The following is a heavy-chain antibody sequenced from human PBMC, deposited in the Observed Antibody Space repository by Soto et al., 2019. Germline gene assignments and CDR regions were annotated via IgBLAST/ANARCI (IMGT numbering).Heavy chain of an antibody. V-gene: IGHV3-30-3*01. CDR1: GFTFSSYA. CDR3: AKVRQRFLDILTGATNFDS. D-gene: IGHD3-9*01. CDR2: MSYDGSNK. Sequence: PGGSLRLSCAASGFTFSSYAMHWVRQAPGKGLEWVAVMSYDGSNKYYADSVKGRFTISRDNSKSSLFLQMNSLRAEDTALYFCAKVRQRFLDILTGATNFDSWGQGTLVTVSS. J-gene: IGHJ4*02.